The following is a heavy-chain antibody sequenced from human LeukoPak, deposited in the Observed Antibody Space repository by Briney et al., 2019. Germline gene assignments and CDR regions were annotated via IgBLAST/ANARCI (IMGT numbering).Heavy chain of an antibody. J-gene: IGHJ4*02. CDR2: IYTSGST. CDR3: AARRGDSSSSDY. CDR1: GGSISSYY. D-gene: IGHD6-13*01. V-gene: IGHV4-4*07. Sequence: PSETLSLTCTVSGGSISSYYWSWIRQPAGKGLDWIGRIYTSGSTNYNPSLKSRVTMSVDTSKNQFSLKLRSVTAADTAVYYCAARRGDSSSSDYWGQGTLVTVSS.